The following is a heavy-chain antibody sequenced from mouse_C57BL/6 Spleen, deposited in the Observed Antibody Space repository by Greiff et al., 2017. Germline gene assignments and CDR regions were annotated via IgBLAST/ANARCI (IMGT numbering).Heavy chain of an antibody. CDR1: GYTFTDYY. CDR2: INPYNGGT. Sequence: VQLQQSGPVLVKPGASVKMSCKASGYTFTDYYMNWVKQSHGKSLEWIGVINPYNGGTSYNQKFKGKATLTVDKSSSTAYMELNSLTSEDSAVYYCAKLCYGSSYYAMDYWGQGTSVTVSS. V-gene: IGHV1-19*01. CDR3: AKLCYGSSYYAMDY. J-gene: IGHJ4*01. D-gene: IGHD1-1*01.